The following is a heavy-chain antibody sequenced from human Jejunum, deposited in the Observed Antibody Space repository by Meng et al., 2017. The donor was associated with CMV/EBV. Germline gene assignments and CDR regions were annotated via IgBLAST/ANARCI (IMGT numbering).Heavy chain of an antibody. CDR3: AKDVGY. D-gene: IGHD1-26*01. J-gene: IGHJ4*02. Sequence: GQLVEAGGGVVQPGGFLRLSCAASGFTFSNYGLHWVRQAPGKGLEWVAFIEHDGSNKYYADSVKGRFTISRDNSKNTLYLQMNSLRVEDTAVYYCAKDVGYWGQGTLVTVSS. CDR1: GFTFSNYG. V-gene: IGHV3-30*02. CDR2: IEHDGSNK.